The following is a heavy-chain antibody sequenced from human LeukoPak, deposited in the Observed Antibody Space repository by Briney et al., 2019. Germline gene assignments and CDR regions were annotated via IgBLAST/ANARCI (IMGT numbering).Heavy chain of an antibody. CDR1: GLSFSSYA. J-gene: IGHJ6*02. D-gene: IGHD3-22*01. Sequence: GGSLRLSCAASGLSFSSYAMHWVRQAPGKGLEYVSAISSHGGSTYYGNSVKGRFTISRDNSQDTVYLQMGSLRTEDMAVYYCARDTSFYDSSGPYGMDVWGQGTTVTVSS. CDR3: ARDTSFYDSSGPYGMDV. V-gene: IGHV3-64*01. CDR2: ISSHGGST.